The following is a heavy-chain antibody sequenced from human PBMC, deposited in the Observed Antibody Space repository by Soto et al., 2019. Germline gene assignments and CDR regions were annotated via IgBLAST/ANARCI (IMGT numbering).Heavy chain of an antibody. V-gene: IGHV3-23*01. D-gene: IGHD6-13*01. J-gene: IGHJ6*02. Sequence: EVQLLESGGGLVQPGGSLRLSCAASGFTFSSYAMSWVRQAPGKGLEWVSAISGSGGSTYYADSVKGRFTISRDNSKNTLYLQMNSLRAEDTALYYCAKAVTTQQLVRVSYYYYYGMDVWGQGTTVTVSS. CDR3: AKAVTTQQLVRVSYYYYYGMDV. CDR1: GFTFSSYA. CDR2: ISGSGGST.